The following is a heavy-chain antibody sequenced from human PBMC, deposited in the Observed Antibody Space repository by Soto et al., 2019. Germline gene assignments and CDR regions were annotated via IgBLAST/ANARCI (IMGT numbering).Heavy chain of an antibody. V-gene: IGHV3-64*01. CDR3: TRLGADIDY. D-gene: IGHD3-16*01. CDR2: ITSDGGST. J-gene: IGHJ4*02. Sequence: EVQLVESGGGLVQPGGSLRLSCAASGFTFSSYAMHWVRQAPGKGLEYVSAITSDGGSTYYANSVKGRFTISRDNSKNTLYLKMGSMSAEYMAVYYCTRLGADIDYWGQGTLVTVSS. CDR1: GFTFSSYA.